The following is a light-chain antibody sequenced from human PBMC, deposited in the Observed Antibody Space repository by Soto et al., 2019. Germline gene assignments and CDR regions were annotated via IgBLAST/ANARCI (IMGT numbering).Light chain of an antibody. CDR2: HVS. CDR1: SSDVGGYNY. CDR3: SSSSSSNTYV. Sequence: QSVLTQPASVSGSPGQSITISCTGTSSDVGGYNYVSWYQQHPGKAPKFMIYHVSNRPSVVSNRFSGSKSGNTASLTISGLQAEDEADYFCSSSSSSNTYVFGTGTKLTVL. J-gene: IGLJ1*01. V-gene: IGLV2-14*01.